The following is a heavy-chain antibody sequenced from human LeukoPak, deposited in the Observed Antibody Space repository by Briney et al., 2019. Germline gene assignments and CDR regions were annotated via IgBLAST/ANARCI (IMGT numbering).Heavy chain of an antibody. CDR3: AKHRYGQYYYGMDV. D-gene: IGHD5-18*01. J-gene: IGHJ6*02. Sequence: GGSLRLSCAASGFTFSSYAMSWVRQAPGKGLEWGSAISGSGGSTYYADSVKGRFTISRDNSKNTLYLQMNSLRVEDTAVYFCAKHRYGQYYYGMDVWGQGTTVTVSS. CDR2: ISGSGGST. CDR1: GFTFSSYA. V-gene: IGHV3-23*01.